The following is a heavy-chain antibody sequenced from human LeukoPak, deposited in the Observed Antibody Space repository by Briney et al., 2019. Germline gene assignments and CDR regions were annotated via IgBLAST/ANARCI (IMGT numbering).Heavy chain of an antibody. D-gene: IGHD6-19*01. V-gene: IGHV3-53*01. CDR3: GRDLHSSGY. CDR1: GFIVSSNY. Sequence: TGGSLRLSCAASGFIVSSNYMSWVRQAPGKGLEWVSVIFSSGSTYYADSVKGRFTISRDNSKNTLYLQMNSLRAEDTAVYYCGRDLHSSGYWGQGTLVTVSS. CDR2: IFSSGST. J-gene: IGHJ4*02.